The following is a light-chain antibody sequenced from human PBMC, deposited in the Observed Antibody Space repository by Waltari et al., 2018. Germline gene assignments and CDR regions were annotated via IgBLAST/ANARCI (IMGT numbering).Light chain of an antibody. CDR1: QSICTW. Sequence: DIQMTQSPSTLSASVGDRVTITCRDSQSICTWLAWYQLKPVEGPKLLIYKASNLESGVPSRFSGSGSGTEFTLTISSLQPDDLATYYCQQYDTSSRTFGQGTKVAIK. J-gene: IGKJ1*01. CDR2: KAS. V-gene: IGKV1-5*03. CDR3: QQYDTSSRT.